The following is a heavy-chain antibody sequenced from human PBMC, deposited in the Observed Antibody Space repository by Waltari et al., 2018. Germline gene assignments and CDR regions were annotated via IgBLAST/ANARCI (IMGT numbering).Heavy chain of an antibody. Sequence: EVQPVESGGGLGQPGGVLRHSCAASGFTFSSFEMHWGRHAPGKGLEWVSYISSSGSTIYYADSVKGRFTISRDNAKNSLYLQMNSLRAEDTAVYYCAREDSYGLHDAFDIWGQGTMVTVSS. CDR2: ISSSGSTI. CDR3: AREDSYGLHDAFDI. J-gene: IGHJ3*02. CDR1: GFTFSSFE. D-gene: IGHD5-18*01. V-gene: IGHV3-48*03.